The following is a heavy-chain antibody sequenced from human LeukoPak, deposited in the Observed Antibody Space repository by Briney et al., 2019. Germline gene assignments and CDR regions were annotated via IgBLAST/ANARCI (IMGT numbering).Heavy chain of an antibody. CDR2: IIPIFGTA. J-gene: IGHJ6*04. V-gene: IGHV1-69*13. D-gene: IGHD3-10*01. Sequence: ASVRVSCKASGYTFTSYYMHWVRQAPGQGLDWMGGIIPIFGTANYAQKFQGRVTITADESTGTAYMELSSLRSEDTAVYYCARGLLWFGDVWGKGTTVTVSS. CDR1: GYTFTSYY. CDR3: ARGLLWFGDV.